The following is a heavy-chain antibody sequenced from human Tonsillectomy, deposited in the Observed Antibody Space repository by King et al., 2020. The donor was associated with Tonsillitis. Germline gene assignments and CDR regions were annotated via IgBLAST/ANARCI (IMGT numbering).Heavy chain of an antibody. CDR2: IYPGDSDT. CDR1: GYSFTTYW. Sequence: VQLVESGAEVKKPGESLKISCKGSGYSFTTYWVAWVRQMPGKGLEWMRIIYPGDSDTRYSPSFQGQITISADESISTAYLQWSSLKASDTAIYYCARQTARGGRVDAFDIWGQGTVVTVSS. CDR3: ARQTARGGRVDAFDI. V-gene: IGHV5-51*01. D-gene: IGHD3-16*01. J-gene: IGHJ3*02.